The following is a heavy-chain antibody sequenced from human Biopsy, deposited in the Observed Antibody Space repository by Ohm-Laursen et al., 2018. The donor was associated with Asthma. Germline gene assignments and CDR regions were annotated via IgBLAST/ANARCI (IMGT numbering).Heavy chain of an antibody. CDR1: RFTYE. CDR3: AREGVAGTHIED. Sequence: LSLTCAASRFTYEMHWVRQAPGKGLEWVAVISYDGSSIYYADSVKGRFTISRDNSKNTLSLQMNSLTAEDTAVYYCAREGVAGTHIEDRGQGTLVTVSS. D-gene: IGHD6-19*01. J-gene: IGHJ4*02. CDR2: ISYDGSSI. V-gene: IGHV3-30-3*01.